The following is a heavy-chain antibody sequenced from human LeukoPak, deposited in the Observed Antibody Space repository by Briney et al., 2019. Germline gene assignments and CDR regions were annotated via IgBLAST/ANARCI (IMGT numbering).Heavy chain of an antibody. D-gene: IGHD4-17*01. CDR3: ARGKDYGDYWYFDL. J-gene: IGHJ2*01. Sequence: TLSLTCTVSGGSISSGDYYWSWIRQHPGKGLEWIGYIYYSGSTYYNPSLKSRLTISVDTSKNQFSLKLSSVTAADTAVYYCARGKDYGDYWYFDLWGRGTLATVSS. CDR1: GGSISSGDYY. V-gene: IGHV4-31*03. CDR2: IYYSGST.